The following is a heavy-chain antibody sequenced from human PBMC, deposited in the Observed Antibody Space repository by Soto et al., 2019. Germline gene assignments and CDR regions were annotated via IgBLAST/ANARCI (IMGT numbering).Heavy chain of an antibody. J-gene: IGHJ4*02. CDR3: ARVTPTPVGAKYFDH. D-gene: IGHD1-26*01. CDR2: IKYDGIEI. V-gene: IGHV3-7*05. CDR1: GFSFSNYW. Sequence: EVELVESGGGLVQPGGSLRLSCVASGFSFSNYWMTWVRQAPGKGLEWVANIKYDGIEIYDVVSVKGRFTISRDNAKNSLYLKMNRLRAEDTAVYYCARVTPTPVGAKYFDHWGQGTLITVSS.